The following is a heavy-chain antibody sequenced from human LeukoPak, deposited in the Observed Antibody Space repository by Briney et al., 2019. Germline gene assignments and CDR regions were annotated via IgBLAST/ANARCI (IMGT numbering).Heavy chain of an antibody. D-gene: IGHD3-22*01. CDR3: AKRGVVIRVILVGFHKEAYYFDS. CDR2: ISDSGGRT. V-gene: IGHV3-23*01. CDR1: GITLSNYG. J-gene: IGHJ4*02. Sequence: GGSLRLSCAVSGITLSNYGMSWVRQAPGKGLEWVAGISDSGGRTNYVDSVKGRFTISRDNPKNTIYLQMSSLRAEDTAVYFCAKRGVVIRVILVGFHKEAYYFDSWGQGALVTVSS.